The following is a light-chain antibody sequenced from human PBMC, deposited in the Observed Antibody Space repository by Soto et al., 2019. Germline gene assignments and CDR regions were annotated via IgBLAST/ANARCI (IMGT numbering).Light chain of an antibody. J-gene: IGKJ1*01. V-gene: IGKV3-15*01. CDR3: QQYNNRPPAT. Sequence: EIVMTQSPATLSVSPGERATLSCRASQSVSSKLAWYQQKPGQAPRLLIYRASTRATDIPSRFSGSGSGTEFTLTISSLKSEDFAVYYCQQYNNRPPATLGQGTTVDIK. CDR2: RAS. CDR1: QSVSSK.